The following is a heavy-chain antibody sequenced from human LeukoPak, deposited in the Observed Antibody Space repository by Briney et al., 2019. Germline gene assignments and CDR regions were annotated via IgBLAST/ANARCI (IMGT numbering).Heavy chain of an antibody. Sequence: GGSLRLSCAASGFTFSSYSMNWVRQAPGKGLEWVSSISSSSSYIYYADSVKGRFTISRDNAKNSLYLQMNSLRVEDTAVYYCATSEGLPYYFDYWGQGTLVTVSS. CDR3: ATSEGLPYYFDY. CDR1: GFTFSSYS. CDR2: ISSSSSYI. J-gene: IGHJ4*02. V-gene: IGHV3-21*01. D-gene: IGHD3-10*01.